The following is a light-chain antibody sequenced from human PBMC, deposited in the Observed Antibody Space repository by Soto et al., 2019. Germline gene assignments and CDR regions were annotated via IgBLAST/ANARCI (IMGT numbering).Light chain of an antibody. CDR1: QGISNH. J-gene: IGKJ4*01. V-gene: IGKV1-16*02. CDR3: QQYHTYPLT. Sequence: DILMTQSPSSLSASVGDRVTITCRASQGISNHLAWFQLKPGKAPKSLIYDASTLQNGVPSKFSGSGSGTDFTLTISDLQPEDLATYYCQQYHTYPLTFAGGTKVEIK. CDR2: DAS.